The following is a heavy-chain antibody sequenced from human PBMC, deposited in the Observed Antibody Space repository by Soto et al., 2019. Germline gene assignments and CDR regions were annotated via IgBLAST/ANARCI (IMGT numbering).Heavy chain of an antibody. CDR2: IYYSGST. V-gene: IGHV4-39*01. CDR1: GGSISSSSYY. Sequence: SSETLSLTCTVSGGSISSSSYYWGWIRQPPGKGLEWIGSIYYSGSTYYNPSLKSRVTISVDTSKNQFSLKLSSVTAADTAVYYCARHSSSWYAFDYWGQGTLVTVS. J-gene: IGHJ4*02. D-gene: IGHD6-13*01. CDR3: ARHSSSWYAFDY.